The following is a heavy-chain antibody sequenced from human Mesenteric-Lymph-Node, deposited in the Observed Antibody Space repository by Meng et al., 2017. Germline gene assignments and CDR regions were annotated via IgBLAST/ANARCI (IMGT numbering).Heavy chain of an antibody. V-gene: IGHV3-23*01. CDR3: AKVLAAAGTDFYYY. CDR1: GFNFNRHA. J-gene: IGHJ4*02. CDR2: ISAGGGTA. D-gene: IGHD6-13*01. Sequence: GESLKISCGASGFNFNRHAMTWVRQAPGKGLEWVAIISAGGGTAYYADSVKGRFTISRDNSKNTLYLQMNSLRAEDTAVYYCAKVLAAAGTDFYYYWGQGTLVTVSS.